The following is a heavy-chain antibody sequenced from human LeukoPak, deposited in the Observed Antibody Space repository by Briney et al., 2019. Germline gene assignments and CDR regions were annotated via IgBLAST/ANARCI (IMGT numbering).Heavy chain of an antibody. J-gene: IGHJ5*02. CDR2: IYYSGST. Sequence: SETLSLTCTVSGGSISSYYWSWIRQPPGKGLEWIGYIYYSGSTNYNPSLKSRVTISVDTSKNQFSLKLSSVTAADTAVYYCARGGYSYGPAVLNWSDPWGQGTLVTVSS. CDR1: GGSISSYY. V-gene: IGHV4-59*01. CDR3: ARGGYSYGPAVLNWSDP. D-gene: IGHD5-18*01.